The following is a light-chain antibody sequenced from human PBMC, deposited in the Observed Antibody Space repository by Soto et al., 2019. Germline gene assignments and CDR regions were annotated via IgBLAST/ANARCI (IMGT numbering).Light chain of an antibody. CDR1: QSISSY. J-gene: IGKJ1*01. CDR3: QQSYSAPRT. Sequence: DIQMTQCPSSLSPSMGDRVTISFRATQSISSYLNWYQQKPGKAPKLLIYAASSLHSGVPSRFSGSGSGTDFTLTISSLQPEDFATYYCQQSYSAPRTFGQGTKVDI. V-gene: IGKV1-39*01. CDR2: AAS.